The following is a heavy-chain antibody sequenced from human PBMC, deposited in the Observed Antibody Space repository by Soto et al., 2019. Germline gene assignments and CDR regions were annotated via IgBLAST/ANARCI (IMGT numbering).Heavy chain of an antibody. CDR3: ARENSVQAWLHHFDH. CDR1: GFSFSSFA. V-gene: IGHV3-48*03. J-gene: IGHJ4*02. Sequence: GGSLRLSCQASGFSFSSFAMNWVRQAPGRGLEWVSYISDDGASIYYADSLKGRFTISRDNAKNSLSLQMNNLRVEDTAVYYCARENSVQAWLHHFDHWGLGTLVTVS. D-gene: IGHD5-18*01. CDR2: ISDDGASI.